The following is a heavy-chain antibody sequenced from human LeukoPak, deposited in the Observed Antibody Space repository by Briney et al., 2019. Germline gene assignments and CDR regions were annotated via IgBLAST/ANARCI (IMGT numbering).Heavy chain of an antibody. CDR3: ARESAVVVTIFDY. D-gene: IGHD2-21*02. CDR2: ISSSSSYI. J-gene: IGHJ4*02. V-gene: IGHV3-21*01. Sequence: PGGSLRLSCAASGFTFSSYSMNWVRQAPGKGLEWVSSISSSSSYIYYADSVKGRFTISRDNAKNSLCLQMNSLRAEDTAVYYCARESAVVVTIFDYWGQGTLVTVSS. CDR1: GFTFSSYS.